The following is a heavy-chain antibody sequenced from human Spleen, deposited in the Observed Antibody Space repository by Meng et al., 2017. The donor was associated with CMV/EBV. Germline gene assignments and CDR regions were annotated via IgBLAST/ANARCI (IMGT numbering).Heavy chain of an antibody. J-gene: IGHJ4*02. V-gene: IGHV3-7*01. CDR2: IKQDGSEK. Sequence: GESLKISCAASRFTFSTHWMSWVRQAPGKGLEWVASIKQDGSEKYYVDSVRGRFTISRDNAKNSLYLQMNSLGAEDAAVYYCARDIPTYSDFWSGYYPTFDYWGQGILVTVSS. CDR3: ARDIPTYSDFWSGYYPTFDY. D-gene: IGHD3-3*01. CDR1: RFTFSTHW.